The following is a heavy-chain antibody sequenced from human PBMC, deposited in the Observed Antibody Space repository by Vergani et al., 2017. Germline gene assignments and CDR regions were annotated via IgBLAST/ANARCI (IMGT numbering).Heavy chain of an antibody. Sequence: QVQLVESGGGVVQPGRSLRLSCAASGFTFSSYGMHWVRQAPGKGLEWVAVIWYDGSNKYYADSVKGRFTISRDNSKNTLYLQMNSLRAEDTAVYYWAREPYSSSWSGAFDIWGQGTMVTVSS. CDR2: IWYDGSNK. J-gene: IGHJ3*02. D-gene: IGHD6-13*01. V-gene: IGHV3-33*01. CDR1: GFTFSSYG. CDR3: AREPYSSSWSGAFDI.